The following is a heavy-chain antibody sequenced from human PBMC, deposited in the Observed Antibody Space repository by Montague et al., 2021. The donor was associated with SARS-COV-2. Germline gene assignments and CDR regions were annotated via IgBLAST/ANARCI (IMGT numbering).Heavy chain of an antibody. D-gene: IGHD3-10*01. CDR3: AGDVRSYYDQ. CDR1: GGSLSIYH. Sequence: SETLSLTCSVSGGSLSIYHWVWIRQPPGKGLEWIGYITYSGSTNYNRSLKSRVTISPDTSKNRFSLRVTSVTAADTAVYYCAGDVRSYYDQWGQGTLVTVSS. V-gene: IGHV4-59*01. J-gene: IGHJ4*02. CDR2: ITYSGST.